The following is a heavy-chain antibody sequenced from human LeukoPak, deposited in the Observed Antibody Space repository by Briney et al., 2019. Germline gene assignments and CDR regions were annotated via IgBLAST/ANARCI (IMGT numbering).Heavy chain of an antibody. D-gene: IGHD3-9*01. CDR1: GGSIISSSYY. CDR3: TRLDILTGYYWLDP. CDR2: IYYSGNT. Sequence: SETLSLTCTVSGGSIISSSYYWGWIRQPPGKGLEWIGSIYYSGNTDYNPSLKSRVTISVETSKNQISLKLRSVTAADTAVYFCTRLDILTGYYWLDPWGQGTLVTVSS. J-gene: IGHJ5*02. V-gene: IGHV4-39*07.